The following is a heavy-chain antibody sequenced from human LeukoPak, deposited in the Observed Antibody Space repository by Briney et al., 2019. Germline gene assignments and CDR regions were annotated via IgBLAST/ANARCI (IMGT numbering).Heavy chain of an antibody. CDR3: AGDSPSVYFDY. Sequence: SETLSLTCAVYGGSFSGYYWSWIRHPPGKGLEGIGEINHSGSTNYNPSLKSRVTISVDTSKNQFSLKLSSVTAADTAVYYCAGDSPSVYFDYWGQGTLVTVSS. D-gene: IGHD2-21*01. V-gene: IGHV4-34*01. J-gene: IGHJ4*02. CDR1: GGSFSGYY. CDR2: INHSGST.